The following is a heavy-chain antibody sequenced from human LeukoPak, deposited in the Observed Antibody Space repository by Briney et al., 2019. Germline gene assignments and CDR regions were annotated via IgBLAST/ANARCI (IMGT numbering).Heavy chain of an antibody. D-gene: IGHD3-9*01. Sequence: GGSLRLSCAASGFTFSSYTINWVRQAPGKGLEWVSTITNNGGGTYYADSVKGRFTISRDNSKNRLYLQMTSLRAEDTAVYYCAKSAYYDILTGYYCEDYWGQGTLVTVSS. J-gene: IGHJ4*02. V-gene: IGHV3-23*01. CDR1: GFTFSSYT. CDR3: AKSAYYDILTGYYCEDY. CDR2: ITNNGGGT.